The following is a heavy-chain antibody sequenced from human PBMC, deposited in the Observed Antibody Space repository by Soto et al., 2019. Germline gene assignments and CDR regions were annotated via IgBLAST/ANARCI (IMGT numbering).Heavy chain of an antibody. J-gene: IGHJ4*02. D-gene: IGHD6-13*01. Sequence: QVQLVESGGGVVQPGRSLRLSCAASGFTFSSYGMHWVRQAPGKGLEWVAVISYDGSNKYYADSVKGRFTISRDNSKITLYLQMNSLRAEDTAVYYCAKDGKRPLNIAAAGTFVDYWGQGTLVTVSS. V-gene: IGHV3-30*18. CDR2: ISYDGSNK. CDR3: AKDGKRPLNIAAAGTFVDY. CDR1: GFTFSSYG.